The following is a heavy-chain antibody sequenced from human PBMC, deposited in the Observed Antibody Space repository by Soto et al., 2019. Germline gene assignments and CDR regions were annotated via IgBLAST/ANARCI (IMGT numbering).Heavy chain of an antibody. CDR3: ARRRGSIADAELFAD. CDR1: GFSLSTSGMR. D-gene: IGHD6-6*01. J-gene: IGHJ4*01. Sequence: SVPTLVNRTQNLTLTCTFSGFSLSTSGMRVSWIRQPPGKALEWLARIDWDDDKFYSTSLKTRLTISKDTSKNQVVLTMTNMDPVDTATYYCARRRGSIADAELFADSGQGTLVTVSS. V-gene: IGHV2-70*04. CDR2: IDWDDDK.